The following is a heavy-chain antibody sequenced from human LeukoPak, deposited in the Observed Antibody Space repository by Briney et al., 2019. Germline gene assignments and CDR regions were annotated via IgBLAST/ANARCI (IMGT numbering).Heavy chain of an antibody. V-gene: IGHV3-30*02. D-gene: IGHD3-3*01. CDR1: GFTFSSSG. Sequence: GGSLRLPCAASGFTFSSSGMHWVRQAPGKGLEWVAFIRFDGSNKYYADSVKGRFTISRDNSKNTLYLQMNSLRAEDAAVYYCAKDYDFWSGYYSPTRGYFDYWGQGTLVTVSS. J-gene: IGHJ4*02. CDR3: AKDYDFWSGYYSPTRGYFDY. CDR2: IRFDGSNK.